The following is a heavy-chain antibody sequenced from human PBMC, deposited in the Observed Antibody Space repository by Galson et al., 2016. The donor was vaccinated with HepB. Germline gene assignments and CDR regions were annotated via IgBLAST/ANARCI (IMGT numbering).Heavy chain of an antibody. J-gene: IGHJ6*02. CDR3: VRAVPNWNYGMDV. Sequence: CAISGDSVSSNSTAWMWIRQSPSRGLEWLGGIFYRSQWHNNYAESVKSRITITPDTSKNQFSLQLNSVTPEDTAVFYCVRAVPNWNYGMDVWGQGTTVTVSS. CDR2: IFYRSQWHN. V-gene: IGHV6-1*01. CDR1: GDSVSSNSTA. D-gene: IGHD1-1*01.